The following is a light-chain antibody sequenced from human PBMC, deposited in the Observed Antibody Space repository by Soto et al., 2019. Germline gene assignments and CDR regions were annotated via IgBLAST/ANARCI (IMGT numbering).Light chain of an antibody. J-gene: IGLJ1*01. CDR3: CSYAGSGTNV. V-gene: IGLV1-40*01. CDR2: GNN. Sequence: QSVLTQPPSVSGAPGQRVTISCTGSTSNIGAGYDVHWYQHRPGTAPRLLIFGNNRRPSGVPVPDRFSGSKSGNTASLTISGLQAEDEADYYCCSYAGSGTNVFGTGTKVTVL. CDR1: TSNIGAGYD.